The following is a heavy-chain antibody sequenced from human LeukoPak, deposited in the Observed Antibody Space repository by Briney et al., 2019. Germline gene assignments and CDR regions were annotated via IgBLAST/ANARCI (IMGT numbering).Heavy chain of an antibody. Sequence: PGGSLRLSCAASGFTFSSYGMHCIRHDGSSKYYADSVKGRFTISRDNSKNTLYLQMNSLRAEDTAVYYCAKDEGSSGWFYGDYWGQGTLVTVSS. V-gene: IGHV3-30*02. CDR2: IRHDGSSK. J-gene: IGHJ4*02. D-gene: IGHD6-19*01. CDR3: AKDEGSSGWFYGDY. CDR1: GFTFSSYG.